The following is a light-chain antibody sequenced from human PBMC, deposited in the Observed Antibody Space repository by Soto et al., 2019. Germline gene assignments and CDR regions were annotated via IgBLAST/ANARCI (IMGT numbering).Light chain of an antibody. J-gene: IGKJ4*01. CDR2: DAS. CDR3: QQYHNLLLT. Sequence: DIQMTQSPASLSASVGDRVTITCQASQDIDNYLNWYQQKPGKYPKLLIYDASNLETGVPSRFSGSGSGTDFTFTISSLQPEDFATYYCQQYHNLLLTFGGGTKVEI. V-gene: IGKV1-33*01. CDR1: QDIDNY.